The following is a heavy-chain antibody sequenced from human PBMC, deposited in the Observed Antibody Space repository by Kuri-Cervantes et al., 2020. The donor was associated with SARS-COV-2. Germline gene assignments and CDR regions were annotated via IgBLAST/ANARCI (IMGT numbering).Heavy chain of an antibody. D-gene: IGHD6-19*01. CDR2: INAGNGNT. Sequence: ASVKVSCKASGYTFTSYAMHWVRQAPGQRLEWMGWINAGNGNTKYSQKFQGRVTITADESTGTAYMELSSLRSEDTAVYYCASRWGIAVAGPPDYWGQGTLVTVSS. CDR1: GYTFTSYA. CDR3: ASRWGIAVAGPPDY. V-gene: IGHV1-3*01. J-gene: IGHJ4*02.